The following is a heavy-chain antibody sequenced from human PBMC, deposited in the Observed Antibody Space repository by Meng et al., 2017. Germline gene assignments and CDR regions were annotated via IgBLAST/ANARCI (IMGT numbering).Heavy chain of an antibody. J-gene: IGHJ5*02. CDR3: ARRRGGSSDWFDP. D-gene: IGHD6-6*01. CDR1: GGSFSGYY. Sequence: QLQEWGAGLLKPSVNLSLTWAVYGGSFSGYYWSWLRQPPGKGLEWIGEINHSGSTNYNPSLKSRVTISVDTSKNQFSLKLSSVTAADTAVYYCARRRGGSSDWFDPWGQGTLVTVSS. CDR2: INHSGST. V-gene: IGHV4-34*01.